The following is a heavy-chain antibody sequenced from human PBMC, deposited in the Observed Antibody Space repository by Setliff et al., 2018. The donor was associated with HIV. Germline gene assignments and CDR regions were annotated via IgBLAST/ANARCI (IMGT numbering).Heavy chain of an antibody. Sequence: GASVKVSCKTSGYTFTNFAISWVRQAPGQGLEWMGWINGYNGNTNYAQNFQGRVTMTTDTTSSTAYMELRSLRSDDTAMYYCARIRAAALLNAFDIWGQGTMVT. CDR1: GYTFTNFA. CDR2: INGYNGNT. D-gene: IGHD2-15*01. J-gene: IGHJ3*02. V-gene: IGHV1-18*01. CDR3: ARIRAAALLNAFDI.